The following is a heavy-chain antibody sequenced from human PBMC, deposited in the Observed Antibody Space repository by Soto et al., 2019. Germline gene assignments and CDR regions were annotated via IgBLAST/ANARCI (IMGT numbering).Heavy chain of an antibody. J-gene: IGHJ4*02. Sequence: GSLRLSCSASGFTFSSYAMHGVRQAPGKGLEYVSAISSNGGSTYYADSVKGRFTISRDNSKNTLYLQMSSLRAEDTAVYYCVKGFTIFGVVISYFHYWGQATLLTVSS. CDR3: VKGFTIFGVVISYFHY. D-gene: IGHD3-3*01. CDR1: GFTFSSYA. CDR2: ISSNGGST. V-gene: IGHV3-64D*06.